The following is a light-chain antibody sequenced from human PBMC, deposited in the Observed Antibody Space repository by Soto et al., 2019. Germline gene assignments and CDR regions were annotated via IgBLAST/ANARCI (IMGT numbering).Light chain of an antibody. V-gene: IGLV1-47*01. CDR3: AAWDDSLSGVV. CDR1: SSNIGTNY. CDR2: RND. J-gene: IGLJ2*01. Sequence: QSVLTQPPSASATPGQRVTTSCSGSSSNIGTNYVYWYQHLPGTAPKLLIYRNDQRPSGVPDRFSGSMSGTAASLAIGGLRSEDEADYYCAAWDDSLSGVVFGGGTKLTVL.